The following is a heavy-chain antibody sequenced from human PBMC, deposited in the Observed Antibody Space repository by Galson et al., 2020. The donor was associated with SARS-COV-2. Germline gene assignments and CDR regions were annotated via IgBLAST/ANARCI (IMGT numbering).Heavy chain of an antibody. CDR3: ATGGGNYANFDY. CDR1: GFSVNNNY. CDR2: IFRGGRG. J-gene: IGHJ4*02. Sequence: GESLKISCAASGFSVNNNYMAWVRQAPGKGLEWVSIIFRGGRGYYADSVKGRFTISRHNSMNTLFLQMNSLRSEDTAVYYCATGGGNYANFDYWGRGTLVTVSS. V-gene: IGHV3-53*04. D-gene: IGHD2-8*01.